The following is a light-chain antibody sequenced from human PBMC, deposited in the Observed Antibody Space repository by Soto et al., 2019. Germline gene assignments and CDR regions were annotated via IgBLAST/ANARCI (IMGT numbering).Light chain of an antibody. J-gene: IGLJ1*01. CDR2: EVS. CDR1: SSDVGGYDY. V-gene: IGLV2-14*01. Sequence: QSALTQPASVSGSPGQSITISCTETSSDVGGYDYVSWYQQHPGKAPKLMIYEVSNRPSGLSHRFSGSKSGNTASLTISGLQAEDEADYFCCSYTGSSSSYVFGTGTKLTVL. CDR3: CSYTGSSSSYV.